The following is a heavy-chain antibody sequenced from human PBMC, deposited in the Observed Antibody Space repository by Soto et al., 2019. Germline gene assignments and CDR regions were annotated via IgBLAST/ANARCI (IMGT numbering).Heavy chain of an antibody. Sequence: EVQLVESGGGLVQPGGSLRLSCAASEFTFSGRSVHWVRQAPGKGLVWVSGIDKVGTDSTYADSVKGQFTSSRDNAKNTVYLQMNSLSVEDTAVYNCSGGWCGPDVLGEWTTVTVSS. J-gene: IGHJ6*02. CDR3: SGGWCGPDV. CDR1: EFTFSGRS. D-gene: IGHD3-16*01. CDR2: IDKVGTDS. V-gene: IGHV3-74*01.